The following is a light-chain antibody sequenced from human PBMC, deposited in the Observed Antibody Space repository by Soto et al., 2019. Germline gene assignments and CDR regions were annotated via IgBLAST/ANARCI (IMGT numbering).Light chain of an antibody. Sequence: QSALTQPASVSGSPGQSITISCTGTSSDVGKYNYVSWYQQHPGRPPKLMIYDVTKWPSGVPERFSGSKSGNTASLTISGLQAEDEADYFCCSYAGGYIYLFGTGTKLTVL. V-gene: IGLV2-11*01. J-gene: IGLJ1*01. CDR2: DVT. CDR3: CSYAGGYIYL. CDR1: SSDVGKYNY.